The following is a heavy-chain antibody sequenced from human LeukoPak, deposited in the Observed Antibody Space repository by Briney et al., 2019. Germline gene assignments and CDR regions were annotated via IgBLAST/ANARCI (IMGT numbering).Heavy chain of an antibody. D-gene: IGHD5-12*01. V-gene: IGHV1-69*13. CDR2: IIPIFGTA. J-gene: IGHJ4*02. CDR3: ARCTSGYDLHFDY. CDR1: GGTFSSYA. Sequence: SVKVSCKASGGTFSSYAISWVRQAPGQGLEWMGGIIPIFGTANYAQKFQGRVTITADESTSTAYMGLSSLRSEDTAVYYCARCTSGYDLHFDYWGQGTLVTVSS.